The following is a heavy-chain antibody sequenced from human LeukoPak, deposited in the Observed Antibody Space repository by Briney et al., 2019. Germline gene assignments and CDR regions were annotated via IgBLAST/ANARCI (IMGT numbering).Heavy chain of an antibody. CDR3: ARICYGESGTAFDY. Sequence: ASGPTLVNPAQTFTLTCTFSGFSLRTRGMCERWSRQPPGKALEWLALIAWDGDKYYSTSLKTRLTISKDTSKTQVVLTMTNMDPVDTATYYCARICYGESGTAFDYWGQGTLVTVSS. J-gene: IGHJ4*02. D-gene: IGHD3-10*01. CDR2: IAWDGDK. V-gene: IGHV2-70*01. CDR1: GFSLRTRGMC.